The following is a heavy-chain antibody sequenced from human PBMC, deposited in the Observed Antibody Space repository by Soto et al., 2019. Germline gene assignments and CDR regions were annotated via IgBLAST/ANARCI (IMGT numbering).Heavy chain of an antibody. CDR1: GYSINSDKYY. CDR3: ARLEGLATISYYFDF. Sequence: SETLSLTCAVSGYSINSDKYYWGWIRQPPGKGLEWIGSIYSRGNTYYNPSLQTRVTISLDKSKSQFSLKLNSVTAADSAVYFCARLEGLATISYYFDFWGQGALVTVSS. CDR2: IYSRGNT. V-gene: IGHV4-39*01. D-gene: IGHD3-9*01. J-gene: IGHJ4*02.